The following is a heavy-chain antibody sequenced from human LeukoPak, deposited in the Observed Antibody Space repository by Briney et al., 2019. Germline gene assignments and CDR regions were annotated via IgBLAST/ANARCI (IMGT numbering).Heavy chain of an antibody. J-gene: IGHJ4*02. D-gene: IGHD3-10*01. CDR1: GFTFDDYA. V-gene: IGHV3-9*01. CDR2: ISWNSGSI. CDR3: AKDIRGYPFGELGY. Sequence: PGGSLRLSCAASGFTFDDYAMHWVRQAPGKGLEWVSGISWNSGSIGYADSVKGRFTISRDNAKNSLYLQMNSLRAEDTALYYCAKDIRGYPFGELGYWGQGTLVTVSS.